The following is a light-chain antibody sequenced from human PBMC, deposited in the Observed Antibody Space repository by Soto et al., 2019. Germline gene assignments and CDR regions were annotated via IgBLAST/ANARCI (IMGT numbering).Light chain of an antibody. CDR2: DVS. CDR3: SSYTSSSAPGV. CDR1: SSDVGGYNY. V-gene: IGLV2-14*01. J-gene: IGLJ3*02. Sequence: QSALTQPASVSGSPGETITISCTGTSSDVGGYNYVSWYQQHPGKAPKLMIYDVSNRPSGVSNRFSGSKSGNTASLTVSGLQAEEDADYYCSSYTSSSAPGVFGGGTKLTVL.